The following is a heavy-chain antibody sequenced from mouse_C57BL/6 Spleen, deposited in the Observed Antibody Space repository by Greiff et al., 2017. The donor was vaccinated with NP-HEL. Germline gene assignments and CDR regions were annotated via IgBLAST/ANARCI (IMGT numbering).Heavy chain of an antibody. Sequence: DVKLVESGGGLVKPGGSLKLSCAASGFTFSSYAMSWVRQTPEKRLEWVATISDGGSYTYYPDNVKGRFTISRDNAKNNLYLQMSHLKSEDTAMYYCARRRGYPDYFDYWGQGTTLTVSS. CDR3: ARRRGYPDYFDY. J-gene: IGHJ2*01. D-gene: IGHD3-2*02. V-gene: IGHV5-4*03. CDR2: ISDGGSYT. CDR1: GFTFSSYA.